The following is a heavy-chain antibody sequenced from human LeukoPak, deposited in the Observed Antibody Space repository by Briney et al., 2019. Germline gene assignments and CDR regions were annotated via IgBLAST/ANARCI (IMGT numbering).Heavy chain of an antibody. CDR1: EFTFRSYA. Sequence: GGSLRLSCAASEFTFRSYAMSWVRQAPGEGLEWVSGISGGGDMTYYADSVKGRFTISRDNSKNTLYLQMNSLRAEDTAIYYCAKHDIVVVPSGHFDHWSQGTLLTVSS. J-gene: IGHJ4*02. V-gene: IGHV3-23*01. CDR2: ISGGGDMT. D-gene: IGHD2-2*01. CDR3: AKHDIVVVPSGHFDH.